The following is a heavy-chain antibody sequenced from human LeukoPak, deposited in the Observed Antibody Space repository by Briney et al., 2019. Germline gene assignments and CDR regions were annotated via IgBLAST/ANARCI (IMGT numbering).Heavy chain of an antibody. CDR3: AKDIVFLFGDP. V-gene: IGHV3-23*01. CDR2: IVGDGYKA. CDR1: GFTFGSYA. J-gene: IGHJ5*02. D-gene: IGHD2-15*01. Sequence: SGGSLRLSCAASGFTFGSYAMNWVRQVPGKGLEWVATIVGDGYKAYYADSVKGRFAISRDNSQNMLYLQMNSLRAEDTSIYYCAKDIVFLFGDPRGQGALVTVS.